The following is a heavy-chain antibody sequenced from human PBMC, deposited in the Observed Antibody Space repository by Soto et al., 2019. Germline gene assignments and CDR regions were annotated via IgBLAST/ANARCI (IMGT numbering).Heavy chain of an antibody. V-gene: IGHV4-39*01. CDR3: ARHSLLWFGESPSYWYFDL. Sequence: QLQLQESGPGLVKPSETLSLTCTVSGGSISSSSYYWGWIRQPPGKGLERFGSIYYSGSTYYNPSLKSRVNKDTSKNQLSLKLSSWTAADTAVYYCARHSLLWFGESPSYWYFDLWGRGTLVTVSS. D-gene: IGHD3-10*01. J-gene: IGHJ2*01. CDR1: GGSISSSSYY. CDR2: IYYSGST.